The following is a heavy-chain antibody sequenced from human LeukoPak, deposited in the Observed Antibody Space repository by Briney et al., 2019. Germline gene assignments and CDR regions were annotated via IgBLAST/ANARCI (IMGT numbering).Heavy chain of an antibody. J-gene: IGHJ4*02. Sequence: TGGSLRLSCAASGFTFSSYWMTWVRQAPGKGLEWVAHVKPDGSEKSYVDSVKGRFTISRDNAQNSLYLQMNSLRAEDTAVYYCARDRGYYVFDYWGQGTPVTVSS. CDR3: ARDRGYYVFDY. V-gene: IGHV3-7*01. CDR2: VKPDGSEK. D-gene: IGHD3-22*01. CDR1: GFTFSSYW.